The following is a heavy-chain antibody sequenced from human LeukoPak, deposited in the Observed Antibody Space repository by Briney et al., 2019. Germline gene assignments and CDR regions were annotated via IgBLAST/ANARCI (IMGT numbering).Heavy chain of an antibody. J-gene: IGHJ5*02. CDR2: IYYSGST. CDR3: ASSGMTTVTSWFDP. Sequence: SQTLSLTCTVSGGSISSGGYYWSWIRQHPGTGLEWIGYIYYSGSTYYNPSLKSRVTISVDTSKNQFSLKLSSVTAADTAVYYCASSGMTTVTSWFDPWGQGTLVTVSS. V-gene: IGHV4-31*03. D-gene: IGHD4-17*01. CDR1: GGSISSGGYY.